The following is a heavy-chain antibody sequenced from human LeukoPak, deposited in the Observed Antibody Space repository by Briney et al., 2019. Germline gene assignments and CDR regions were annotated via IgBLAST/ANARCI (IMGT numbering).Heavy chain of an antibody. CDR1: GFIFSNYA. V-gene: IGHV3-23*01. CDR3: AKGAAAGLVDWFDP. J-gene: IGHJ5*02. Sequence: PGGSLRLSCAASGFIFSNYALMWVRQAPGKGLEWVSSITGRGDETFYADSVKGRFSPSRDNSKNMLYLQMYSLGAEDTAIYYCAKGAAAGLVDWFDPWGQGTLVTVSS. CDR2: ITGRGDET. D-gene: IGHD6-13*01.